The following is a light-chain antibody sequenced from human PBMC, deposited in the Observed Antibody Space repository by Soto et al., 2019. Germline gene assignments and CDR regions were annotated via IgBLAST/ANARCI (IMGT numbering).Light chain of an antibody. CDR3: QLYSSSPGYT. CDR1: QSVSSSY. V-gene: IGKV3-20*01. J-gene: IGKJ2*01. Sequence: EIVLTQSPGTLSLSPGERATLSCRASQSVSSSYLAWYHQKPGQAPRLLIYGASSRATGIPDRFSGSGSGTDFTLAISRLEPEDFAVYYCQLYSSSPGYTFGEVTKLEIK. CDR2: GAS.